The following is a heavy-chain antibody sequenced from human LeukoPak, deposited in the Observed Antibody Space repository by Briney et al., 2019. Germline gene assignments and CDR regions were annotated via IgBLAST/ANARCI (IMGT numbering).Heavy chain of an antibody. CDR2: ISYDGSNK. V-gene: IGHV3-30-3*01. D-gene: IGHD3-22*01. CDR3: ASRVDSSGYYPKRGVVD. CDR1: GFTFSSYA. Sequence: PGGSLRLSCAASGFTFSSYAMHWVRQAPGKGLEWVAVISYDGSNKYYADSVKGRFTISRDNSKNTLYLQMNSLRAEDTAVYYCASRVDSSGYYPKRGVVDWGQGTLVTVSS. J-gene: IGHJ4*02.